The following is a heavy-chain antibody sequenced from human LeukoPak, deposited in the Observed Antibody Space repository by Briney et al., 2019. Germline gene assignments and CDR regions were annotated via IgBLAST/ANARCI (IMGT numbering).Heavy chain of an antibody. J-gene: IGHJ3*02. CDR2: ISYDGSNK. V-gene: IGHV3-30*04. CDR3: ARVGIAVAGNGGAFDI. D-gene: IGHD6-19*01. CDR1: VYTFRSYA. Sequence: PGGSLRLSCAASVYTFRSYAILWVRDAPGKGREGVADISYDGSNKYYTDSVRGRFTISRDNSKNTLYLQMNSLRAEDTAVYYCARVGIAVAGNGGAFDIWGQGTMVTVSS.